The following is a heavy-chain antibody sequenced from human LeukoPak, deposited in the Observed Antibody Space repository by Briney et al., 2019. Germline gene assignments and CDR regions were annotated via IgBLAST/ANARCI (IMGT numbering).Heavy chain of an antibody. CDR3: ARLRYYSESNANNRFDY. CDR2: IYPDDSDT. Sequence: GESLKISCKASGYSFNRYWIGWVRQMPGKGLEWMGIIYPDDSDTRDSPSFQGQVTISADKSISTAYLQWSSLKASDTAMYYCARLRYYSESNANNRFDYWGQGTLVTVSS. CDR1: GYSFNRYW. V-gene: IGHV5-51*01. D-gene: IGHD3-22*01. J-gene: IGHJ4*02.